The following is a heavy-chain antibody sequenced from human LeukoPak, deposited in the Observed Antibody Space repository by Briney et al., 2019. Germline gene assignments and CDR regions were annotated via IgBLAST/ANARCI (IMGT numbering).Heavy chain of an antibody. CDR2: INNDGSST. V-gene: IGHV3-74*01. CDR3: ARDGDTVVVPIDY. J-gene: IGHJ4*02. D-gene: IGHD5-18*01. CDR1: GFTLSSYW. Sequence: GGPLRLSCAASGFTLSSYWMHWVRQAPGKGLEWVSRINNDGSSTKYADFVKGRFTISRGNAKNTLYLQMNSLRADDTAVYYCARDGDTVVVPIDYWGQGTLVTVTS.